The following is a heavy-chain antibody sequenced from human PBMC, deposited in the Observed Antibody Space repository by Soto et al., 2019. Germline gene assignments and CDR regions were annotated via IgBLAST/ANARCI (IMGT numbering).Heavy chain of an antibody. J-gene: IGHJ4*02. CDR3: ARRHSHDFYDRSSYVP. CDR2: IHYSGST. V-gene: IGHV4-39*01. CDR1: GSSISIGTDY. Sequence: SETLSLTCSVSGSSISIGTDYWGWIRQPPGKGLEWIGNIHYSGSTYYNPSLKSRVNISVDTSKNQFSLKLSSVTAADTAMYYCARRHSHDFYDRSSYVPWGKGTQVTVSS. D-gene: IGHD3-22*01.